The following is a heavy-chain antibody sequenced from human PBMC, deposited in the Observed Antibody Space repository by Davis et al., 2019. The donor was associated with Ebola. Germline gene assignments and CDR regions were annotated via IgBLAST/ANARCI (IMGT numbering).Heavy chain of an antibody. CDR3: ARYWNPPPYYNGMDV. D-gene: IGHD1-1*01. V-gene: IGHV5-51*01. J-gene: IGHJ6*02. CDR2: IYPGDSDT. CDR1: GYSFTSYW. Sequence: GESLKISCKGSGYSFTSYWIGWVRQMPGKGLEWMGIIYPGDSDTRYSPSFQGQVTISADKSISTAYLQWISLKASDTAMYYCARYWNPPPYYNGMDVWGQGTTVTVSS.